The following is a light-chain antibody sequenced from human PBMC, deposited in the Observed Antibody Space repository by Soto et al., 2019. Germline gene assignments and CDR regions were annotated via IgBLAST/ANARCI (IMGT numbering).Light chain of an antibody. CDR2: EVS. CDR3: RSYAGSNHWV. CDR1: SSDVGGYNY. V-gene: IGLV2-8*01. Sequence: QSVLTQPPSASGSPGQSVTISCTGTSSDVGGYNYVSWYQQHPGKAPKLMIYEVSKRPSGVPDRFSGSKSGNTASLTVSGLQAEDEDDYYCRSYAGSNHWVFGGGTQLTVL. J-gene: IGLJ7*01.